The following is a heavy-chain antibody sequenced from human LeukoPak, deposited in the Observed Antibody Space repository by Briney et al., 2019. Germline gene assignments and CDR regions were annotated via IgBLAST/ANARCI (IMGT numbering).Heavy chain of an antibody. Sequence: SETLSLTCTVSGGSISSSSYYWSWIRQPPGKGLEWIGEINHSGSTNYNPSLKSRVTISVDTSKNQFSLKLSSVTAADTAVYYCARGQYSSSWSKLGMDVWGQGTTVTVSS. V-gene: IGHV4-39*07. CDR1: GGSISSSSYY. D-gene: IGHD6-13*01. CDR3: ARGQYSSSWSKLGMDV. CDR2: INHSGST. J-gene: IGHJ6*02.